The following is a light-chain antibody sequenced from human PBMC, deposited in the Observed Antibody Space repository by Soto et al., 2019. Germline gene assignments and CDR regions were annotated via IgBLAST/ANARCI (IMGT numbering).Light chain of an antibody. V-gene: IGKV3-20*01. CDR3: QQYGSSPLT. CDR1: QGINTF. Sequence: LTQSPSPLSASVGDRVTITCRASQGINTFLAWYQQKPGQAPRLLIYGASSRATGIPDRFSGSGSGTDCTLTISRLEPEDVAVYYCQQYGSSPLTLGGGTKVDI. CDR2: GAS. J-gene: IGKJ4*01.